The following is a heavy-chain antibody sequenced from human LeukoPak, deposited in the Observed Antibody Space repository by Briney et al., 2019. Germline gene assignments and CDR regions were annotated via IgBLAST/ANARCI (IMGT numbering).Heavy chain of an antibody. J-gene: IGHJ5*02. CDR1: GYPFSSFG. Sequence: ASVKVSCTASGYPFSSFGITWVRQAPGQGLEWMGWINGYNGETNYAQKFQGRVTVTTDTSTRTAYMELRRLTSDDTAIYYCAKTPACRNENCCLWRNWFDPWGQGTLVTVPS. CDR2: INGYNGET. CDR3: AKTPACRNENCCLWRNWFDP. D-gene: IGHD2/OR15-2a*01. V-gene: IGHV1-18*01.